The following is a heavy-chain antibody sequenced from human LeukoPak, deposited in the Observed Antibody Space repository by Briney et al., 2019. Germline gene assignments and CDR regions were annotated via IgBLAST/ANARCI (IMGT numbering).Heavy chain of an antibody. J-gene: IGHJ5*02. V-gene: IGHV1-18*01. CDR1: GYTFTSYG. CDR2: ISAYNGNT. CDR3: ARDASPYCSGGSCYPNWFDP. Sequence: GASVKVSCKASGYTFTSYGISWVRQAPGQGLEWMGWISAYNGNTNYAQKLQGGVTMTTDTSTSTAYMELRSLRSDDTAVYYCARDASPYCSGGSCYPNWFDPWGQGTLVTVSS. D-gene: IGHD2-15*01.